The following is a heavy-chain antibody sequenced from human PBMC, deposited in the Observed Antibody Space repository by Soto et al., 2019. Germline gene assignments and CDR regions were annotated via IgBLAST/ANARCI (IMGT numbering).Heavy chain of an antibody. J-gene: IGHJ4*02. CDR2: VHYSGVT. CDR3: ARAPAESYEDRGKWIRYLDS. D-gene: IGHD3-16*01. Sequence: SETLSLTCTVSGGSVNGYYWSWIRQPPGKGLEWIGYVHYSGVTHYNPSLQSRVTMSIDTSNNRFSLRLNSVTAPDTAVYYCARAPAESYEDRGKWIRYLDSWRQVSLVTAS. V-gene: IGHV4-59*02. CDR1: GGSVNGYY.